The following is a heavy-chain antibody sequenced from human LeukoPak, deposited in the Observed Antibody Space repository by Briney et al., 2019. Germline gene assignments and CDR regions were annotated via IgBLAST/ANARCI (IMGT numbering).Heavy chain of an antibody. J-gene: IGHJ4*02. CDR2: INHSGST. CDR3: ARDRDNSGYYFDS. CDR1: GGSFSGYY. Sequence: PSETLSLTCAVYGGSFSGYYWSWIRQPPGKGLEWIGEINHSGSTNYNPSLKSRVTISLDESKNQFYLKLNSVTAADTALYYCARDRDNSGYYFDSWGQGILVTVSS. D-gene: IGHD5-12*01. V-gene: IGHV4-34*01.